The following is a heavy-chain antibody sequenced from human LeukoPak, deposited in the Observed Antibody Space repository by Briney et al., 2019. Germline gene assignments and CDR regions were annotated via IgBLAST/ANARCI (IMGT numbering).Heavy chain of an antibody. CDR3: ASSSSWGVWFDP. J-gene: IGHJ5*02. D-gene: IGHD6-13*01. CDR2: IYYSGST. Sequence: PSETLSLTCTVSGVSISSYYWSWIRQPPGKGLEWIGYIYYSGSTNYNPSLKSRVTISVDTSKNQFSLKLGSVTAADTAVYYCASSSSWGVWFDPWGQGTLVTVSS. V-gene: IGHV4-59*01. CDR1: GVSISSYY.